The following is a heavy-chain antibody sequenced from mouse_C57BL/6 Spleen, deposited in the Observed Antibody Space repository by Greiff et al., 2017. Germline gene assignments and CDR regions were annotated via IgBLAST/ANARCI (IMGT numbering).Heavy chain of an antibody. V-gene: IGHV1-50*01. Sequence: QVQLQQPGAELVKPGASVKLSCKASGYTFTSYWMQWVKQRPGQGLEWIGEIDPSDSYTNYNQKFKGKATLTVDTSSSTAYMQLSSLTSEDSAVYYCAPYGNYPFAYWGQGTLVTVSA. CDR1: GYTFTSYW. J-gene: IGHJ3*01. CDR2: IDPSDSYT. CDR3: APYGNYPFAY. D-gene: IGHD2-10*02.